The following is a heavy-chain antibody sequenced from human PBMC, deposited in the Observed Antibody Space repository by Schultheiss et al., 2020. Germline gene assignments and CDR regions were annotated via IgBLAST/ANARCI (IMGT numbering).Heavy chain of an antibody. Sequence: ASVKVSGKASGYTFTGYYMHWVRQAPGQGPEWMGWMYPDSGDTGYAQRFQGRVTMTTDTSTSTAYMELRSLRSDDTAVYYCARVTTVTPELDYWGQGTLVTVSS. D-gene: IGHD4-17*01. CDR3: ARVTTVTPELDY. V-gene: IGHV1-2*02. CDR1: GYTFTGYY. J-gene: IGHJ4*02. CDR2: MYPDSGDT.